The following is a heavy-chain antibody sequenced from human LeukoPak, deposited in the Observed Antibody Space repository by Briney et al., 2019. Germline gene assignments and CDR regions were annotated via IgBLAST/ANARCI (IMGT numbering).Heavy chain of an antibody. J-gene: IGHJ4*02. V-gene: IGHV4-4*07. CDR1: GGSISSYY. Sequence: SETLSLTCTVSGGSISSYYWSWIRQPAGKGLEWIGRIYTSGSTNYNPSLKSRVTMSVDTSKNQFSLKLSSVTAADTAVYYCARDRYGSGSYYNVNADYWGQGTLVTVSS. CDR2: IYTSGST. D-gene: IGHD3-10*01. CDR3: ARDRYGSGSYYNVNADY.